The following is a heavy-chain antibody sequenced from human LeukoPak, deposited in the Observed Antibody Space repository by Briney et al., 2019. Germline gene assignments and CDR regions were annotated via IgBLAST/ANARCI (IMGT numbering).Heavy chain of an antibody. CDR2: IYPSGTT. CDR1: GASVSSYY. V-gene: IGHV4-59*02. CDR3: CAEYEYRDHDY. D-gene: IGHD2/OR15-2a*01. Sequence: SETLSLTCAVSGASVSSYYWSWIRQSPGKGLEWIGHIYPSGTTKYNPSLKSRFTISVDTPKSQFSLQLKSVTAADTAVYYCCAEYEYRDHDYWGQGTLVSVSS. J-gene: IGHJ4*02.